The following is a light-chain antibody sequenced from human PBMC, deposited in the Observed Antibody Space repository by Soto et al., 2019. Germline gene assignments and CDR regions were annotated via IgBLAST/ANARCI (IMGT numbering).Light chain of an antibody. CDR1: SSDVGAYNY. CDR3: FSFTTDWTHV. J-gene: IGLJ1*01. Sequence: QSVLTQPASVSGSPGQSITISCTGTSSDVGAYNYVSWFQQYPGKAPTPIISEVSNRPSGVSNRFSGSKSGNAASLTISGLQAEDEADYFCFSFTTDWTHVFGTGTKVTVL. V-gene: IGLV2-14*01. CDR2: EVS.